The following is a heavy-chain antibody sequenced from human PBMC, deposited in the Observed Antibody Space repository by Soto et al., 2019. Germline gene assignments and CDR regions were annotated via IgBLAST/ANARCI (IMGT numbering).Heavy chain of an antibody. J-gene: IGHJ1*01. Sequence: GGSLRLSCAASGFTFSSYEMNWVRQAPGKGLEWVSYISSSGSTIYYADSVKGRFTISRDNAKNSLYLQMNSLRAEDTAVYYCARLSRSSSWYFQPWGQGTLVTVSS. D-gene: IGHD6-13*01. V-gene: IGHV3-48*03. CDR3: ARLSRSSSWYFQP. CDR2: ISSSGSTI. CDR1: GFTFSSYE.